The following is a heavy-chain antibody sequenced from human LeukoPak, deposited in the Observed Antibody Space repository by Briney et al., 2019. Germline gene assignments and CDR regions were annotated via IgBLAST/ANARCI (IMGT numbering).Heavy chain of an antibody. CDR2: INHSGST. CDR1: GGSFSGYY. V-gene: IGHV4-34*01. D-gene: IGHD6-13*01. J-gene: IGHJ4*02. CDR3: ASGRIAAAGSFDY. Sequence: SETQSLTCAVYGGSFSGYYWSWIRQPPGKGLEWIGEINHSGSTNYNPSLKSRVTISVDTSKNQFSLKLSSVTAADTAVYYCASGRIAAAGSFDYWGQGTLVTVSS.